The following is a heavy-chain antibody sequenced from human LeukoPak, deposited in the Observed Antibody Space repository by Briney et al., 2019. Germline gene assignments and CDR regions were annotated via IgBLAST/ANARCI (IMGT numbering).Heavy chain of an antibody. CDR3: AREDSSSGWLQTH. CDR1: GFTFSSYG. D-gene: IGHD5-24*01. J-gene: IGHJ4*02. Sequence: PGGSLRLSCAASGFTFSSYGMNWVRQAPGKGLEWVSSISSSSSYIYYADSVKGRFTISRDNAKNSLYLQMNSLRAEDTAVYYCAREDSSSGWLQTHWGQGTLVTVSS. V-gene: IGHV3-21*01. CDR2: ISSSSSYI.